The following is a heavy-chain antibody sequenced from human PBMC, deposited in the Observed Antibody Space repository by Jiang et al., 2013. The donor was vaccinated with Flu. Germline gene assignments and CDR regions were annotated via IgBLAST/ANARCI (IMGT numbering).Heavy chain of an antibody. V-gene: IGHV5-51*01. CDR2: IYPGDSDT. Sequence: GAEVKKPGESLKISCKGSGYSFTSYWIGWVRQMPGKGLEWMGIIYPGDSDTRYSPSFQGQVTISADKSISTAYLQWSSLKASDAAMYYCARSYEGYCSSTSCYTILGYWGQGTLVTVSS. J-gene: IGHJ4*02. CDR1: GYSFTSYW. CDR3: ARSYEGYCSSTSCYTILGY. D-gene: IGHD2-2*01.